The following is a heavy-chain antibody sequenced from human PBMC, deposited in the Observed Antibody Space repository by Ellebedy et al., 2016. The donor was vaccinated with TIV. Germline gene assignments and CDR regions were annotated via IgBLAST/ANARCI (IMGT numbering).Heavy chain of an antibody. CDR1: GYTFSRYA. Sequence: GESLKISCSASGYTFSRYAIHWVRQAPGKGLQWVAVLTYDTGQERSIDSVRGRLTISRDSSKNRVHLQMSSLRVEDTAVYYCATQRDDFERQPVDRWGQGTRVTVSS. J-gene: IGHJ5*02. CDR3: ATQRDDFERQPVDR. V-gene: IGHV3-33*04. CDR2: LTYDTGQE. D-gene: IGHD2-2*01.